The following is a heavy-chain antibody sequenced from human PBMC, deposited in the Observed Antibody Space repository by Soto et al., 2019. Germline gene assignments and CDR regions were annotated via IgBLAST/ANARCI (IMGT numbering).Heavy chain of an antibody. V-gene: IGHV3-30*18. Sequence: QVQLVESGGGVVQPGRSLRLSCAASGFTFSSYGMHWVRQAPGKGLEWVAVISYDGSNKYYADSVKGRFTISRDNSKNTLYLQMNSLRAEDTAVYYCAKDNCISTRCYRLYHWFDPWGQGTLVTVSS. D-gene: IGHD2-2*01. CDR1: GFTFSSYG. CDR2: ISYDGSNK. J-gene: IGHJ5*02. CDR3: AKDNCISTRCYRLYHWFDP.